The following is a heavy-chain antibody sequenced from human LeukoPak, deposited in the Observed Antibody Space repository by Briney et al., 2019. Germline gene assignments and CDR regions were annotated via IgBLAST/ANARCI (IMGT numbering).Heavy chain of an antibody. J-gene: IGHJ4*02. CDR1: GFSLTTYE. D-gene: IGHD5-12*01. CDR3: AKDREGLSSGYDLEYFDY. V-gene: IGHV3-48*03. Sequence: PGGSLRLSCAASGFSLTTYEMNWVRQAPGKGLEWVSYISSSGDSIYYADSVKGRFTISRDNSKNTLFLQMNSLRAEDTAVYYCAKDREGLSSGYDLEYFDYWGQGTLVTVSS. CDR2: ISSSGDSI.